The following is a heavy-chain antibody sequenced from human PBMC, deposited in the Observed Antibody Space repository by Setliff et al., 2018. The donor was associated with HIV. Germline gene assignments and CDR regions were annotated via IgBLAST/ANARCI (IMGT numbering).Heavy chain of an antibody. D-gene: IGHD5-12*01. CDR1: GFTFDDSG. V-gene: IGHV3-7*03. Sequence: GGSLRLSCAASGFTFDDSGMSWVRQAPGKGLEWAANIKQDGSEKYYMDSVKGRFTISRDNAKNSLDLQMNSLRAEDTAVYYCANQRRATDYWGQGTLVTVSS. CDR2: IKQDGSEK. CDR3: ANQRRATDY. J-gene: IGHJ4*02.